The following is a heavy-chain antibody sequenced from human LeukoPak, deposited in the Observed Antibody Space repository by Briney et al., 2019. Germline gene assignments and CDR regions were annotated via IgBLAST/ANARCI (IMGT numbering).Heavy chain of an antibody. J-gene: IGHJ4*02. V-gene: IGHV6-1*01. CDR2: TYYRSKWYN. CDR3: ARGSIAAAGIWYFDY. D-gene: IGHD6-13*01. CDR1: GDSVSSNSAA. Sequence: SQTLSLTCAISGDSVSSNSAAWNWIRRSPSRGLEWLGRTYYRSKWYNDYALSVKSRITINPDTSKNQFSLQLNSVTPEDTAVYYCARGSIAAAGIWYFDYWGQGTLVTVSS.